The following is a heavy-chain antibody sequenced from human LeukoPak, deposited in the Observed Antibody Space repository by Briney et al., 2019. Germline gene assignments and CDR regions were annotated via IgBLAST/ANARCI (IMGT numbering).Heavy chain of an antibody. D-gene: IGHD2-15*01. V-gene: IGHV4-4*07. Sequence: PSETLSLTCTVSGGSISSYYWSWIRQPAGKGLEWIGRIYTSGSTNYNPSLKSRVTMSVDTSKNQFSLKLSSVTAADTAVYYCARTDYCSGGSCYRGGAVWYFDYWGQGTLVTVSS. CDR2: IYTSGST. J-gene: IGHJ4*02. CDR3: ARTDYCSGGSCYRGGAVWYFDY. CDR1: GGSISSYY.